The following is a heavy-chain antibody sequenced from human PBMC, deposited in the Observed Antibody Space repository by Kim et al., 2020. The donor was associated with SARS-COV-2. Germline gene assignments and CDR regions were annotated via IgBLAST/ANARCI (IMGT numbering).Heavy chain of an antibody. CDR3: ARLVVPAAIRLGAFDI. J-gene: IGHJ3*02. CDR2: ISAYNGNT. V-gene: IGHV1-18*01. D-gene: IGHD2-2*02. CDR1: GYTFTSYG. Sequence: ASVKVSCKASGYTFTSYGISWVRQAPGQGLEWMGWISAYNGNTNYAQKLQGRVTMTTDTSTSTAYMELRSLRSDDTAVYYCARLVVPAAIRLGAFDIWGQGTMVTVSS.